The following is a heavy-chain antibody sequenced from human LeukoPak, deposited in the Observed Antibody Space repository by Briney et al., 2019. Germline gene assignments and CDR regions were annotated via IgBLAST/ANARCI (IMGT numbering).Heavy chain of an antibody. D-gene: IGHD6-13*01. J-gene: IGHJ4*02. CDR3: ATGRAAAGQYYFDY. Sequence: SEPLSLTCTVSGGSISNSIYYWTWIRQPPGKGLEWIGTISYSGSTYYNPSLKSRVTISVDTSKNQFSLKLNSVTAADTAVYYCATGRAAAGQYYFDYWGQGTLVTVSS. V-gene: IGHV4-39*01. CDR2: ISYSGST. CDR1: GGSISNSIYY.